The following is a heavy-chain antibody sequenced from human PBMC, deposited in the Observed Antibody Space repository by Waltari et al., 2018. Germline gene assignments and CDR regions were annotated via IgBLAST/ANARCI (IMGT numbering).Heavy chain of an antibody. J-gene: IGHJ4*02. CDR3: ARETGGDYYDSSGYLDY. D-gene: IGHD3-22*01. CDR1: GYTLTELS. CDR2: SEPEDGQA. Sequence: QVQLVQSGAEVKKPGASVKVSCKVSGYTLTELSMHWVRQAPGKGLEWMGGSEPEDGQAIYGQKFQGGVTKTEETSTDTAYMELSSLRSEDTAVYYCARETGGDYYDSSGYLDYWGQGTLVTVSS. V-gene: IGHV1-24*01.